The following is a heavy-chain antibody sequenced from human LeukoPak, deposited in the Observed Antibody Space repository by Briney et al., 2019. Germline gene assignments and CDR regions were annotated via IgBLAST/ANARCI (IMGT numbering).Heavy chain of an antibody. CDR1: GYTFTGYY. D-gene: IGHD3-22*01. CDR3: ATLTHYYDSSGYYYPFDY. J-gene: IGHJ4*02. V-gene: IGHV1-2*02. Sequence: GASVKVSCKASGYTFTGYYMHWVRQAPGQGLEWMGWINPNSGGTNYAQKFQGRVTMTRDTSISTAYMELSRLRSDDTAVYYCATLTHYYDSSGYYYPFDYWGQGTLVTVSS. CDR2: INPNSGGT.